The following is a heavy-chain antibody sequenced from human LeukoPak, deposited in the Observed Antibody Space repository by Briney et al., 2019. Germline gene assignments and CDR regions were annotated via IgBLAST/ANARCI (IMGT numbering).Heavy chain of an antibody. V-gene: IGHV3-23*01. CDR3: AKDRRDGYFDY. Sequence: GRSLTLSCAASGFTFSSYAMSWVGQAPGKELEWVSAISGSGGSTYYADSVKGRFTISRDNSKNTLYLQMNSLRAEDTAVYYCAKDRRDGYFDYWGQGTLVTVSS. J-gene: IGHJ4*02. D-gene: IGHD5-24*01. CDR1: GFTFSSYA. CDR2: ISGSGGST.